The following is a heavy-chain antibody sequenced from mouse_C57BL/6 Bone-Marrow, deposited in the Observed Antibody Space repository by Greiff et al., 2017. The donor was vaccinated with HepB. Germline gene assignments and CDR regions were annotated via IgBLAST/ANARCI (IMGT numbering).Heavy chain of an antibody. J-gene: IGHJ3*01. V-gene: IGHV1-4*01. CDR1: GYTFTSYT. Sequence: VQLQQSGAELARPGASVKMSCKASGYTFTSYTMHWVKQRPEQGLEWIGYINPSSGYTKYNQKFKDKATLTADKSSSTAYMQLSSLTSEDSAVYYCARKTGRAWFAYWGQGTLVTVSA. D-gene: IGHD3-1*01. CDR3: ARKTGRAWFAY. CDR2: INPSSGYT.